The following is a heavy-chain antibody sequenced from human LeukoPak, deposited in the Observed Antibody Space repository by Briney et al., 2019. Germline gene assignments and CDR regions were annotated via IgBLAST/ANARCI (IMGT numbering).Heavy chain of an antibody. J-gene: IGHJ4*02. CDR2: IKSKTDGGTT. Sequence: PGGSLRLSCAASGFTFSNAWMSWVRHTPGKGLEWVVRIKSKTDGGTTDYVAPVKGRFTISRDDSKNTLYLQMNSLKSEDTAVYYCTTDYGSGSYRYFNYWGQGTLVTVSS. CDR3: TTDYGSGSYRYFNY. CDR1: GFTFSNAW. V-gene: IGHV3-15*01. D-gene: IGHD3-10*01.